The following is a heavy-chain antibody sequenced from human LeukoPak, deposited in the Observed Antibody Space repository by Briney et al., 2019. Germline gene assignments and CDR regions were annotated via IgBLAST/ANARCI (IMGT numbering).Heavy chain of an antibody. CDR2: ICSSGDTI. CDR3: ATQDEYYGDSGWDAFDI. V-gene: IGHV3-11*01. D-gene: IGHD4-17*01. CDR1: GFTFSDYY. Sequence: GSLRLSCAASGFTFSDYYMSGIRQAPGEGLWRGSYICSSGDTIYYADSVKGRFTISRDNAKSSLYLQMNSLRAEDTTVYYCATQDEYYGDSGWDAFDIWGQGAMVTVSS. J-gene: IGHJ3*02.